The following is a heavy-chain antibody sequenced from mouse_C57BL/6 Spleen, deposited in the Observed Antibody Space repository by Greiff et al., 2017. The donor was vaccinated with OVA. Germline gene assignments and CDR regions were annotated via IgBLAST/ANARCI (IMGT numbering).Heavy chain of an antibody. J-gene: IGHJ1*03. CDR1: GYTFTSYW. CDR2: IDPSDSYT. CDR3: ARGDYGSSYDFDV. Sequence: QVQLQQPGAELVMPGASVKLSCKASGYTFTSYWMHWVKQRPGQGLEWIGEIDPSDSYTTYNQKFKGKSTLTVDKSSSTAYMQLSSLTSEDSAVYYCARGDYGSSYDFDVWGTGTTVTVSS. D-gene: IGHD1-1*01. V-gene: IGHV1-69*01.